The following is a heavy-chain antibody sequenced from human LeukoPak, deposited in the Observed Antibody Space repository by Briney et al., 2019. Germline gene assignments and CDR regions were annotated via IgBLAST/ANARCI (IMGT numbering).Heavy chain of an antibody. Sequence: PGRSLRLSCAASGFTFDDYAMHWVRQAPGKGLEWVSGVSLNNNNIGYADSVKGRFTISRDNAKNSLYLQMNSLRAEDTAVYYCARTPDSSSSSWDFDYWGQGTLVTVSS. CDR1: GFTFDDYA. CDR3: ARTPDSSSSSWDFDY. V-gene: IGHV3-9*01. CDR2: VSLNNNNI. D-gene: IGHD6-6*01. J-gene: IGHJ4*02.